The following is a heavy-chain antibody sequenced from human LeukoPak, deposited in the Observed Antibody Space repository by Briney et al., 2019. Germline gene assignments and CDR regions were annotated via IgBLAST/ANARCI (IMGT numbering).Heavy chain of an antibody. CDR3: ARDFSAPQNILDY. V-gene: IGHV1-46*01. CDR1: VYTFTNYY. J-gene: IGHJ4*02. D-gene: IGHD2/OR15-2a*01. Sequence: ASVKVSCKASVYTFTNYYFHWVRQAPGQRPEWMGIINPSNGDTTYAQKFQGRVTVTRDTSTSTVYMELSSLTSEDTAFYYCARDFSAPQNILDYWGQGTLVTVSS. CDR2: INPSNGDT.